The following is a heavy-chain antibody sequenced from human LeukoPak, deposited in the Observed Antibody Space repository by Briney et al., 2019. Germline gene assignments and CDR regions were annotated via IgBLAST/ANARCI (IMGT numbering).Heavy chain of an antibody. J-gene: IGHJ5*02. CDR2: INHSGST. CDR3: ARGEATVTTSFDP. D-gene: IGHD4-17*01. Sequence: PSETLSLTCAVYGGSFSGYYWSWIRRPPGKGLEWIGEINHSGSTNYNPSLKSRVTISVDTPKNQFSLKLSSVTAADTAVYYCARGEATVTTSFDPWGQGTLVTVSS. CDR1: GGSFSGYY. V-gene: IGHV4-34*01.